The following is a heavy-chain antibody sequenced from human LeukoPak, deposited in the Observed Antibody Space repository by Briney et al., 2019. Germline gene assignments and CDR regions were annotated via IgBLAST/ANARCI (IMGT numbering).Heavy chain of an antibody. CDR3: ARDRHKYNYDGSGYPPY. V-gene: IGHV1-18*04. CDR1: EYTFTGYY. D-gene: IGHD3-22*01. Sequence: ASVKVSCKASEYTFTGYYMHWVRQAPGQGLEWMGWISAYNGNTNYAQKLQGRVTMTTDTSTSTAYMGLRSLRSDDTAVYYCARDRHKYNYDGSGYPPYWGQGTLVTVSS. J-gene: IGHJ4*02. CDR2: ISAYNGNT.